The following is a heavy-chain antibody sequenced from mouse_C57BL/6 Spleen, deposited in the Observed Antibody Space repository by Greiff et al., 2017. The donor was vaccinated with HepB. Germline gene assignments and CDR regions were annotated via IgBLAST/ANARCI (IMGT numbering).Heavy chain of an antibody. CDR3: ARERIYYDYDEDYAMDY. V-gene: IGHV1-9*01. CDR1: GYTFTGYW. CDR2: ILPGSGST. J-gene: IGHJ4*01. Sequence: QVQLQQSGAELMKPGASVKLSCKATGYTFTGYWIEWVKQRPGHGLEWIGEILPGSGSTNYNEKFKGKATFTADTSSNTAYMQLSSLTTEDSAIYYCARERIYYDYDEDYAMDYWGQGTSVTVSS. D-gene: IGHD2-4*01.